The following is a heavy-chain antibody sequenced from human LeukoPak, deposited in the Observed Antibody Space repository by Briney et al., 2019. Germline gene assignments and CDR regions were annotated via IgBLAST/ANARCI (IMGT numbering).Heavy chain of an antibody. CDR3: ASRVGAADAFDI. CDR1: GFTFRNAG. CDR2: IWYDGSNE. D-gene: IGHD2-15*01. V-gene: IGHV3-33*01. Sequence: PGGSLRLSCAVSGFTFRNAGMNWVRQAPGKGLEWVAIIWYDGSNEYYGDSVKGRFIISRDDSRNTLYLQMNSLRAEDTAVYYCASRVGAADAFDIWGQGTMVTVSS. J-gene: IGHJ3*02.